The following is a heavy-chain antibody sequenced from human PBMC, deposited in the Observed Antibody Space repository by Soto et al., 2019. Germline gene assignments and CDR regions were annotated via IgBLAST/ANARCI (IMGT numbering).Heavy chain of an antibody. J-gene: IGHJ5*02. D-gene: IGHD3-9*01. Sequence: PVGSLRLSCAASGFTFSSYAMSWVRQAPGKGLEWVSAISGSGGSTYYADSVKGRFTISRDNSKNTLYLQMNSPRAEDTAVYYCAKEGALTIHEGPYWFDPWGQGTLVTVSS. CDR2: ISGSGGST. CDR3: AKEGALTIHEGPYWFDP. V-gene: IGHV3-23*01. CDR1: GFTFSSYA.